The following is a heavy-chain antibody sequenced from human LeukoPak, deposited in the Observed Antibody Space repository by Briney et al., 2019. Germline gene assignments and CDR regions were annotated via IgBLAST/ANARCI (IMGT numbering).Heavy chain of an antibody. D-gene: IGHD2-21*02. CDR3: AKVPLNCGGDCYAYFDY. J-gene: IGHJ4*02. CDR2: IYYKGYT. V-gene: IGHV4-39*07. CDR1: GGSISNSSFY. Sequence: PSETLSLTCTVSGGSISNSSFYWGWIRQPPGKGLEWIGTIYYKGYTFYNSSLKSRVILSVDTSKNQFSLKVTSVTAADTAVYYCAKVPLNCGGDCYAYFDYWGQGTLVTVSS.